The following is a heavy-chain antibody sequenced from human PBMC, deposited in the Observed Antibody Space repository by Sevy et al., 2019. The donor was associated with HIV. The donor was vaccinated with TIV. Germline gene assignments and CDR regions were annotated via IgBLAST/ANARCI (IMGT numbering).Heavy chain of an antibody. Sequence: SETLSLTCTVSGGSITSLYWNWIRQPPGKGLEWIANIYYNGDINYNPSLKSRVTFSLETSKNQFSLRLGSVTAADTAMYYCAGENAWGRGYSSGQGTLVTVSS. CDR2: IYYNGDI. D-gene: IGHD1-26*01. J-gene: IGHJ4*02. V-gene: IGHV4-59*08. CDR3: AGENAWGRGYS. CDR1: GGSITSLY.